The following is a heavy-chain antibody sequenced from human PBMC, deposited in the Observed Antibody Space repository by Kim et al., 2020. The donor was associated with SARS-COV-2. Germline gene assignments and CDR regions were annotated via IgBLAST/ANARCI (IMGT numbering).Heavy chain of an antibody. D-gene: IGHD3-10*01. CDR1: GYSFTSYW. Sequence: GESLKISCKGSGYSFTSYWIGWVRQMPGKGLEWMGIIYPGDSDTRYSPSFQGQVTISADKSISTAYLQWSSLKASDTAMYYCARHGIYYGSGGDWFDPWGQGTLVTVSS. CDR2: IYPGDSDT. J-gene: IGHJ5*02. V-gene: IGHV5-51*01. CDR3: ARHGIYYGSGGDWFDP.